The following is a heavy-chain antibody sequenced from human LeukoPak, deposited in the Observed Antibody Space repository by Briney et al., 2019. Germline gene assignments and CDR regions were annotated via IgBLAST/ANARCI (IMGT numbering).Heavy chain of an antibody. CDR3: ARLPYYDFWSGYYIRDDAFDI. D-gene: IGHD3-3*01. V-gene: IGHV4-59*08. Sequence: PSETLSLTCTVSGGSISSYYWSWIGQPPGKGLEWIGYIYYSGSTNYNPSLKSRVTISVDASKNQFSLRLSSVTAADTAVYYCARLPYYDFWSGYYIRDDAFDIWGQGTMVTVSS. CDR2: IYYSGST. CDR1: GGSISSYY. J-gene: IGHJ3*02.